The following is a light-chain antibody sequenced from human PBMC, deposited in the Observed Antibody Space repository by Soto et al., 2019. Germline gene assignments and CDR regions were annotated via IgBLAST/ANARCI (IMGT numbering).Light chain of an antibody. CDR3: TSFAGGGNPVL. J-gene: IGLJ2*01. V-gene: IGLV2-8*01. CDR1: SSDVGGYNY. CDR2: EVT. Sequence: QSALTQPPSASGSLGQSVTISCTGTSSDVGGYNYVSWHQQHPGKAPKVMIYEVTKRPPGVPDRFSGSKSGNTASLTVSGLQAEDEAYYYCTSFAGGGNPVLLGGGTQLTVL.